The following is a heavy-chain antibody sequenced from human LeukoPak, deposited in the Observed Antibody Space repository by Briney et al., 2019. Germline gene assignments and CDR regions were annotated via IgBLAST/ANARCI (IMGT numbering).Heavy chain of an antibody. J-gene: IGHJ6*03. Sequence: SETLSLTCTVSGGSISSSSYYWGWIRQPPGKGLEWIGSIYYSGSTYYNPSLKSRVTISVDTSKNQFSLKLSSVTAADTAVYYCARDSVDIVAMVESMVDFPYYYYMDVWGKGTTVTVSS. D-gene: IGHD5-12*01. CDR2: IYYSGST. CDR3: ARDSVDIVAMVESMVDFPYYYYMDV. CDR1: GGSISSSSYY. V-gene: IGHV4-39*07.